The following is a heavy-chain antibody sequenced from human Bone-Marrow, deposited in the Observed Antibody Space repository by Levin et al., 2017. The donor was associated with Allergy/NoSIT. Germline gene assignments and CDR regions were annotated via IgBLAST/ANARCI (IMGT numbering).Heavy chain of an antibody. J-gene: IGHJ4*02. CDR2: IYFTGST. Sequence: SQTLSLTCTVSGGSIRSGDHYWAWVRQSPGKRLEWIASIYFTGSTYNNPSLQSRVTISIDTSKSQFSLELKSMTAADAAVYYCAREVRSSFWHFDYWGQGTLVSVSS. D-gene: IGHD6-13*01. V-gene: IGHV4-39*07. CDR1: GGSIRSGDHY. CDR3: AREVRSSFWHFDY.